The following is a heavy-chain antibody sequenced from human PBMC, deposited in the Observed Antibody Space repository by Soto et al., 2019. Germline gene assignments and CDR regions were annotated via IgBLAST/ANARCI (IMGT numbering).Heavy chain of an antibody. Sequence: QVQLVQSGAEVKKPGSSVKVSCKTSGVSFNNNGIGWVRQAPGHGLEWMGGVSPPFRTSNYARKFQGRISIPADASTGTVNMELSSLTSDDTAQYYCARVLYYGSVSYSPYGMDVWGQGTTVTVSS. CDR1: GVSFNNNG. CDR3: ARVLYYGSVSYSPYGMDV. V-gene: IGHV1-69*01. D-gene: IGHD3-10*01. CDR2: VSPPFRTS. J-gene: IGHJ6*02.